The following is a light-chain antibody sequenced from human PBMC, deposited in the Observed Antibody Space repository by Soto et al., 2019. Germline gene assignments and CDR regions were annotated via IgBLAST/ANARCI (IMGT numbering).Light chain of an antibody. V-gene: IGKV3-20*01. J-gene: IGKJ2*01. CDR2: GAS. Sequence: EIVLTQSPGTLSLSPGERATLSCRASQSVTSNYLAWYQQKPGQAPRLLIYGASSRATGIPDRFSGSGSGTDFTLAISRLEPEDLAVYYCQQYHSSPYTVGQGTKLEIK. CDR1: QSVTSNY. CDR3: QQYHSSPYT.